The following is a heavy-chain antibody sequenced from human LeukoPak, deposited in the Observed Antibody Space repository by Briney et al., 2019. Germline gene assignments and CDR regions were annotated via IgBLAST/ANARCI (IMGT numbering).Heavy chain of an antibody. Sequence: GSLRLSCAASGFTFSGHWMSWVRQAPAKGLEWVAHMNGDGSQIYYMDFVKGRFTISRDNAKNSLYLQMNGLRAEDTAVYYCVAWGNSGNSWGQGTMVIVSS. D-gene: IGHD1-26*01. CDR1: GFTFSGHW. CDR3: VAWGNSGNS. V-gene: IGHV3-7*01. CDR2: MNGDGSQI. J-gene: IGHJ3*01.